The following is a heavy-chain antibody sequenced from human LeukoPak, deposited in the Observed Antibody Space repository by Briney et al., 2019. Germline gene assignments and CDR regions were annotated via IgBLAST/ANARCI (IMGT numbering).Heavy chain of an antibody. CDR1: GFTFSSYA. CDR2: ISGSGGST. Sequence: GGSLRLSCAASGFTFSSYAMSWVRQAPGKGLEWVSAISGSGGSTYYADSVKGRFTISRDNSKNTLYLQMNSLRAEDTAVYYCAKGVITFGGVIAPGVYYFDYWGRGTLVTVSS. D-gene: IGHD3-16*02. J-gene: IGHJ4*02. CDR3: AKGVITFGGVIAPGVYYFDY. V-gene: IGHV3-23*01.